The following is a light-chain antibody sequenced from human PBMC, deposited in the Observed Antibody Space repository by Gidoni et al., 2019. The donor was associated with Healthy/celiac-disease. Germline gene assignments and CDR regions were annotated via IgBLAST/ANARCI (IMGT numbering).Light chain of an antibody. CDR2: GAS. Sequence: EIVFAQSPATLSVSPGERATLSCRASQSVSSNLAWYQQKPGQAPRLLIYGASTRATGIPARFSGSGSGTEFTLTISSLQSEDFAVYYCQQYNNWPRTFGQGTKVEIK. V-gene: IGKV3-15*01. J-gene: IGKJ1*01. CDR1: QSVSSN. CDR3: QQYNNWPRT.